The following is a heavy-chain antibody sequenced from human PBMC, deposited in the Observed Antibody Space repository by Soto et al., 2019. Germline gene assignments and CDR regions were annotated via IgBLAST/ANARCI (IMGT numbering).Heavy chain of an antibody. D-gene: IGHD1-26*01. CDR2: IDTTGHT. CDR3: ARDTGTYLPFDY. J-gene: IGHJ4*02. V-gene: IGHV3-13*04. Sequence: GGSLRLSCAASGFTLSSYDMHWVRQTVRKGLEWVSAIDTTGHTYYLGSVKGRFTISRDRARNSLYLQMNSLRVGDTAVYYCARDTGTYLPFDYWGQGTLVTVSS. CDR1: GFTLSSYD.